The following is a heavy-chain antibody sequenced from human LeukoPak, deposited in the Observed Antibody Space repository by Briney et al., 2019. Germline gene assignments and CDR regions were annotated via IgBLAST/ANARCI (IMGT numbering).Heavy chain of an antibody. J-gene: IGHJ4*02. V-gene: IGHV4-4*09. D-gene: IGHD2-2*02. CDR3: ARAVVPAAIVDY. CDR1: GGYISSYY. CDR2: IYPSGST. Sequence: SETLSLTCTVSGGYISSYYWSWIRQPPGQGLEWIGYIYPSGSTNYNPSLKSRVTISVDTSKNQFSLKLSSVTAADTAVYYCARAVVPAAIVDYWGQGTLVTVSS.